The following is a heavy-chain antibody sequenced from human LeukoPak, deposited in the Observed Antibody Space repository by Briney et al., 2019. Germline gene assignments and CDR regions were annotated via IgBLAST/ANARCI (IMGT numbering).Heavy chain of an antibody. D-gene: IGHD6-13*01. CDR3: VRDPSSSWYPYYFDY. Sequence: GGSLRLSCAASGFTFSSYSMNWVRQAPGKGLEWVSSISSSSSYIYYADSVKGRFTISRDNAKNSLYLQMNSLRAEDTAVYYCVRDPSSSWYPYYFDYWGQGTLVTVSS. J-gene: IGHJ4*02. CDR2: ISSSSSYI. CDR1: GFTFSSYS. V-gene: IGHV3-21*01.